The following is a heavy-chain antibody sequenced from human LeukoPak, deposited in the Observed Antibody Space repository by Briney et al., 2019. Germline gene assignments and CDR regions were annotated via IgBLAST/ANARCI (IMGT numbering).Heavy chain of an antibody. CDR2: IYTSGST. CDR3: AREVLLAAAGRWFDP. V-gene: IGHV4-4*07. Sequence: PSETLSLTCTVSGGSISSYYWSWIRQPAGKGLEWIGRIYTSGSTNYSPSLKSRVTMSVDTSKNQFSLKLSSVTAADTAVYYCAREVLLAAAGRWFDPWGQGTLVTVSS. D-gene: IGHD6-13*01. J-gene: IGHJ5*02. CDR1: GGSISSYY.